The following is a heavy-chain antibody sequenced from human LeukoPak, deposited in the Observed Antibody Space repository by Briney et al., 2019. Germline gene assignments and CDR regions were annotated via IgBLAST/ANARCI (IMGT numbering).Heavy chain of an antibody. D-gene: IGHD6-19*01. CDR1: GFSLSDHY. CDR2: STNKFNSYTT. V-gene: IGHV3-72*01. J-gene: IGHJ5*02. CDR3: ASSKVAVAERKPALWFDP. Sequence: GGSLRLSCVASGFSLSDHYMDWVRQAPGKGLEWVGRSTNKFNSYTTQYAASVKGRFSISRDDSKNSLYLQMNSLKSEDTAVYFCASSKVAVAERKPALWFDPWGQGTLVTVSS.